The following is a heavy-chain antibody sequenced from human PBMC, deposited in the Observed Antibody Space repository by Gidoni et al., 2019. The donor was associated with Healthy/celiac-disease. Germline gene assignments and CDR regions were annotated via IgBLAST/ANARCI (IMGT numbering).Heavy chain of an antibody. J-gene: IGHJ6*02. Sequence: QVQLVQSGAEVKTPGASVKVSCKASGYTFTGYYMHWVRQAPGQGLEWMGWINPNSGGTNYAQKFQGRVTMTRDTSISTAYMELSRLRSDDTAVYYCARDQFITIFGVVIHYGMDVWGQGTTVTVSS. D-gene: IGHD3-3*01. CDR1: GYTFTGYY. V-gene: IGHV1-2*02. CDR2: INPNSGGT. CDR3: ARDQFITIFGVVIHYGMDV.